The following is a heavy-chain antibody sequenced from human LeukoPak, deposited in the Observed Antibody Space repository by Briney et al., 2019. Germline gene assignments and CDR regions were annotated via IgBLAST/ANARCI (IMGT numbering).Heavy chain of an antibody. CDR2: INHSGST. V-gene: IGHV4-34*01. J-gene: IGHJ6*03. D-gene: IGHD3-9*01. Sequence: SETLSLTCAVYGGSFSGYYWSWIRQPPGKGLEWIGEINHSGSTNYNPSLKSRVTISVDTSKNQFSLKLSSVTAADTAVYYCARAPKYYDILTGYRGYYYYYMDVWGKGTTVTVSS. CDR3: ARAPKYYDILTGYRGYYYYYMDV. CDR1: GGSFSGYY.